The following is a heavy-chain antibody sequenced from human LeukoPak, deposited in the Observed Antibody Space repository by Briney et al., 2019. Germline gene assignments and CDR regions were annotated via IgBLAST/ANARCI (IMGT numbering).Heavy chain of an antibody. CDR1: GGSFSGYY. J-gene: IGHJ4*02. CDR3: ARYSRYCSGGSCSPFDY. Sequence: SETLSLSCAVYGGSFSGYYWSWIRQPPVKGLEWIGEINHSGSTNYNPSLKSRVTISVDTSKNQFSLKLSSVTAADTAVYYCARYSRYCSGGSCSPFDYWGQGTLVTVSS. D-gene: IGHD2-15*01. V-gene: IGHV4-34*01. CDR2: INHSGST.